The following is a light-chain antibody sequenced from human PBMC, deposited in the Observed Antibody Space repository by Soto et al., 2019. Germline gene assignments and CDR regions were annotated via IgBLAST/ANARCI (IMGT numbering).Light chain of an antibody. J-gene: IGKJ4*01. CDR3: QQYRGSPPLT. CDR1: QSVSSSY. V-gene: IGKV3-20*01. CDR2: GAS. Sequence: EIVLTQSPGTLSLSPGERATLSCRASQSVSSSYLAWYQQKPGQAPRLLIYGASSRATGIPDRFSGGGSGTDFALTISRLEPEDFAVYYCQQYRGSPPLTFGGGTKVEIK.